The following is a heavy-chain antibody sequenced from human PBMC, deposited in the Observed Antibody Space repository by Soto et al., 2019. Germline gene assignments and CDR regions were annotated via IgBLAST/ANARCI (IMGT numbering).Heavy chain of an antibody. CDR2: ILYDGGDA. Sequence: QVHLIESGGGVVKPGRSLRLSCEASGFTFSDYGLAWVRQAPGKGLEWVASILYDGGDAYYGESVKGRFTISRDNSKDTMYLQMNSLRDEDTAVYYCAKERVSPDRGTEVVVNLYFFDYWGQGTRVTVSS. D-gene: IGHD2-2*01. V-gene: IGHV3-30*18. CDR1: GFTFSDYG. CDR3: AKERVSPDRGTEVVVNLYFFDY. J-gene: IGHJ4*02.